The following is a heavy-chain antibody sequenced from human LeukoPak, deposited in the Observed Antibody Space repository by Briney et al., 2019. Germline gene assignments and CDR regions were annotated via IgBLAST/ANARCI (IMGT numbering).Heavy chain of an antibody. CDR1: GVSFSGYY. CDR3: ARVRFGQGLDY. D-gene: IGHD3-10*01. CDR2: INHSGST. V-gene: IGHV4-34*01. Sequence: TSETLSLTCAVYGVSFSGYYWSWIRQPPGKGLEWIGEINHSGSTNYNPSLKSRVTISVDTSKNQFSLKLSSVTAADTAVYYCARVRFGQGLDYWGRGTLVTVSS. J-gene: IGHJ4*02.